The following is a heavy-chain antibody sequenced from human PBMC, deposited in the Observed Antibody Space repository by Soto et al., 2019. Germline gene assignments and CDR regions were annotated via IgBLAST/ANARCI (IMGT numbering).Heavy chain of an antibody. Sequence: GGSMRLSCAASGLTFSSYGMHWVRQAPGKGLEWVAVIWYDGSNKYYADSVKGRFTISRDNSKNTLYLQMNSLRAEDTAVYYCARGGRLHFYYYYGMDVWGQGTTVTVSS. CDR3: ARGGRLHFYYYYGMDV. V-gene: IGHV3-33*01. D-gene: IGHD5-18*01. CDR1: GLTFSSYG. J-gene: IGHJ6*02. CDR2: IWYDGSNK.